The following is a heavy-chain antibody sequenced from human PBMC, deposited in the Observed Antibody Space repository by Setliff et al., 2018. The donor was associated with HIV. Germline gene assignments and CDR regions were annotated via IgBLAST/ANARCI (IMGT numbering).Heavy chain of an antibody. D-gene: IGHD5-18*01. V-gene: IGHV4-4*07. CDR2: IYSSGTT. Sequence: TLSLTCSVSGGSINNYYWIWIRQPAGKGLEWIGHIYSSGTTNCNPSLKSRVTMSVDTSKNQFSLRLSSVTAADTGVYYCARTKLVDTAIRYHYDGLDVWGQGTTVTVSS. CDR1: GGSINNYY. CDR3: ARTKLVDTAIRYHYDGLDV. J-gene: IGHJ6*02.